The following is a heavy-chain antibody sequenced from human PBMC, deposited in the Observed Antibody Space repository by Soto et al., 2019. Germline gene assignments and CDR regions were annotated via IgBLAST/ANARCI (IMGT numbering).Heavy chain of an antibody. Sequence: QVQLVESGGGVVQPGRSLRLSCAASGFTFSNYDMHWVRQAPGKGLEWVAVIWYDGSSKSYADSVKGRFTISRDNSKNTVYLQMNSLRAEDTAVYYCARDQITFGVYGMDVWGQGTTVTVSS. J-gene: IGHJ6*02. D-gene: IGHD3-16*01. CDR1: GFTFSNYD. CDR3: ARDQITFGVYGMDV. CDR2: IWYDGSSK. V-gene: IGHV3-33*01.